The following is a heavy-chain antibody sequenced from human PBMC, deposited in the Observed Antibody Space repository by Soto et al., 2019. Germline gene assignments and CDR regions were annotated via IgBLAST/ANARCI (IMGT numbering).Heavy chain of an antibody. CDR2: ISGSGGST. J-gene: IGHJ6*02. V-gene: IGHV3-23*01. CDR3: AKDLHPSGYGMEV. CDR1: EGNFLSHG. D-gene: IGHD6-25*01. Sequence: GGPNRHWYRASEGNFLSHGVSWVRKVPGKGVEWVSAISGSGGSTYYADSVKGRFTISRDNSKNTLYLQMNSLRAEDTAVYYCAKDLHPSGYGMEVWGQGTTVPV.